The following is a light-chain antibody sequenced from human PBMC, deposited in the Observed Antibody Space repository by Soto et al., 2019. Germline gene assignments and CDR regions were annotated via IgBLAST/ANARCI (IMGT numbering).Light chain of an antibody. CDR2: DAS. J-gene: IGKJ1*01. CDR1: QSLSSSQ. Sequence: EIELTQSPGTLSLSPGERATLSCRASQSLSSSQLAWYQQKPGQAPRLLIHDASSRATGISDRFTGSGSGTGFTPTITTLVPEDFHEYYCQQYGSWPRTFGLGTNVYIK. V-gene: IGKV3-20*01. CDR3: QQYGSWPRT.